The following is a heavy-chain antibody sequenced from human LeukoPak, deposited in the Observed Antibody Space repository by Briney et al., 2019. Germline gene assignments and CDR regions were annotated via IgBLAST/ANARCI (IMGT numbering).Heavy chain of an antibody. D-gene: IGHD6-13*01. CDR2: ISWNSGSI. Sequence: GGSLRLSCAASGFTFDDYAMHWVRQAPGKGLEWVSGISWNSGSIGYADSVKGRFTISRDNAKNSLYLQMNSLRAEDMALYYCAKSGSYSSSWYYFDYWGRGTLVTVSS. J-gene: IGHJ4*02. V-gene: IGHV3-9*03. CDR1: GFTFDDYA. CDR3: AKSGSYSSSWYYFDY.